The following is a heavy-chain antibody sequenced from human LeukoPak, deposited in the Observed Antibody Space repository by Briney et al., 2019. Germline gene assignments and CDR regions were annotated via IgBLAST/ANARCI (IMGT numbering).Heavy chain of an antibody. Sequence: GESLKISCKASGYSFTKYWIGGVRQMPRKGLEWMAIIYPANSDTRYSASFQGQVTISADNSITTAYLQWSSLTASDTAMYYCARERESGSSWFDPWGQGTLVTVSS. CDR3: ARERESGSSWFDP. CDR2: IYPANSDT. V-gene: IGHV5-51*01. CDR1: GYSFTKYW. D-gene: IGHD3-10*01. J-gene: IGHJ5*02.